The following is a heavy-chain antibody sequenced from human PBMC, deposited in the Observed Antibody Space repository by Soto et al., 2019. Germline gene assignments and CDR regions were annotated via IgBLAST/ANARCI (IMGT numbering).Heavy chain of an antibody. CDR2: IDPSDSYT. J-gene: IGHJ6*02. CDR1: GYSFTSHG. Sequence: LGESLKISCQGSGYSFTSHGITWVRQTPGKGLEWMGRIDPSDSYTNYSPSFQGRVTISADRSISTAFLQWSSLEASDTAIYYCARRLSGPKEEYNAYYFYGLDVWGQGTTVTVSS. V-gene: IGHV5-10-1*01. CDR3: ARRLSGPKEEYNAYYFYGLDV. D-gene: IGHD1-1*01.